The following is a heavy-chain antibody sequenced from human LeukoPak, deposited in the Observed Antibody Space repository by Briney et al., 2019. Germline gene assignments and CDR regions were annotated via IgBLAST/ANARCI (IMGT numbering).Heavy chain of an antibody. Sequence: KPSETLSLTCTVSGGSISSSSYYWGWIRQPPGKGLEWIGSIYYSGSTYYNPSLKSRVTISVDTSKNQFSLKLSSVTAADTAVYYCATKSGLGIDYWGQGTLVTVSS. CDR2: IYYSGST. V-gene: IGHV4-39*01. CDR3: ATKSGLGIDY. J-gene: IGHJ4*02. CDR1: GGSISSSSYY. D-gene: IGHD3/OR15-3a*01.